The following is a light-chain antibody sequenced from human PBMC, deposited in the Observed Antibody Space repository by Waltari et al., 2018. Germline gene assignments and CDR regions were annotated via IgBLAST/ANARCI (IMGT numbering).Light chain of an antibody. CDR3: SSYTSSSTWV. Sequence: WYQQPPGKAPKVMIYDVSKRPSGVSNRFSGSKSGNTASLTISGLQAEDEADYYCSSYTSSSTWVFGGGTKLTVL. J-gene: IGLJ3*02. V-gene: IGLV2-14*04. CDR2: DVS.